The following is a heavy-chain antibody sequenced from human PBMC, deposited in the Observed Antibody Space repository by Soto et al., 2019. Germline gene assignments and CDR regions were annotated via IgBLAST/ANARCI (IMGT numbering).Heavy chain of an antibody. V-gene: IGHV3-33*01. Sequence: SGGSLRLSCAASGFTFSSYGIHWVRQAPGKGLEWVAVIWYDGSNKYYADSVKGRFTISRDNSKNTLYLQMNSLRAEDTAVYYCARDFGSRPTNFQHWGQGTLVTVSS. CDR3: ARDFGSRPTNFQH. J-gene: IGHJ1*01. D-gene: IGHD3-10*01. CDR1: GFTFSSYG. CDR2: IWYDGSNK.